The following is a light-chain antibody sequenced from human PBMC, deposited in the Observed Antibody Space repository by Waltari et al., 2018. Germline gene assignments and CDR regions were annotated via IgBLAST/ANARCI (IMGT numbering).Light chain of an antibody. CDR1: QGISSY. V-gene: IGKV1-9*01. CDR2: AAS. Sequence: DIQLTQSPSFLSASVGDRVTITCRASQGISSYLAWYQQRPGTAPKPLISAASTLQSGVPSRFSGSGSGTEFTLTISSLQPEDFATYYCQQLNIYPHTFGQGTKLEI. CDR3: QQLNIYPHT. J-gene: IGKJ2*01.